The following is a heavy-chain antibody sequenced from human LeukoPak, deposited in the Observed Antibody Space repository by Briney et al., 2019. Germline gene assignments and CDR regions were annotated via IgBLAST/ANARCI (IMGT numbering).Heavy chain of an antibody. J-gene: IGHJ4*02. V-gene: IGHV3-48*02. Sequence: GGSLRLSCAASGFTFSSYSMNWVRQAPGQGLEWVSYISSSSSNTIYYADSVKGRFTISRDNAKNALYLQMNSLRDEDTAVYYCASLHVHTAMEGYWGQGTLVTVSS. CDR3: ASLHVHTAMEGY. D-gene: IGHD5-18*01. CDR1: GFTFSSYS. CDR2: ISSSSSNTI.